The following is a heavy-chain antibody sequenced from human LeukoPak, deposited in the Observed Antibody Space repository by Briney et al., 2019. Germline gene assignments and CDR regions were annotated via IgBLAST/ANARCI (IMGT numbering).Heavy chain of an antibody. J-gene: IGHJ6*04. CDR3: AKDQADSSSSLYYYYYYGMDV. CDR2: IYSGGST. Sequence: GGSLRLSCAASEFTVSSNYMSWVRQAPGKGLEWVSVIYSGGSTYYADSVKGRFTISRDNSKNTLFLQMNSLRAEDTAVYYCAKDQADSSSSLYYYYYYGMDVWGKGTTVTVSS. D-gene: IGHD6-13*01. CDR1: EFTVSSNY. V-gene: IGHV3-53*05.